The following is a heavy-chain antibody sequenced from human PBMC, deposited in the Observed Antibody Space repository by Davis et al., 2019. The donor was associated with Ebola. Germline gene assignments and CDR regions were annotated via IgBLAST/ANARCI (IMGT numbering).Heavy chain of an antibody. J-gene: IGHJ4*02. CDR2: IYYSGGT. CDR3: ARLFGAAAHHFDY. V-gene: IGHV4-59*08. CDR1: GGSISPYF. D-gene: IGHD3-16*01. Sequence: MPSETLSLTCTVSGGSISPYFWSWIRQPPGKGLEWIGYIYYSGGTSYNPSLKSRVTISLDTSKNQFSLKLISVTAADTAVYYCARLFGAAAHHFDYWGQGTLVTVSS.